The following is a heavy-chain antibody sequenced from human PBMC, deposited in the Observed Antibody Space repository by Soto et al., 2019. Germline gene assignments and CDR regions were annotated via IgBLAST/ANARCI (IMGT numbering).Heavy chain of an antibody. J-gene: IGHJ4*02. CDR2: IYYSGST. Sequence: SETLSLTCTVSGGSISSGGYYWSWIRQHPGKGLEWIGYIYYSGSTYYNPSLKSRVTISVDTSKNQFSLKLSSVTAADTAVYYCASGLGYCSSTSCSYRPNFDYWGQGTLVTVSS. CDR3: ASGLGYCSSTSCSYRPNFDY. D-gene: IGHD2-2*01. CDR1: GGSISSGGYY. V-gene: IGHV4-31*03.